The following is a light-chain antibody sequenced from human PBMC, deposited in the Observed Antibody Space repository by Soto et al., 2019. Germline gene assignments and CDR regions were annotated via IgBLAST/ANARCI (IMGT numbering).Light chain of an antibody. CDR3: QHYGSSPRT. V-gene: IGKV3-20*01. J-gene: IGKJ1*01. CDR1: QSVSSNY. CDR2: GAS. Sequence: EIVLTQSPGTLSLSPGERATLSCRASQSVSSNYLAWYQQRPGQAPRLLIYGASSRATGIPDRFSGSGSGTDFTLTISRLEPEDVAVYYCQHYGSSPRTFGQGPKVEIK.